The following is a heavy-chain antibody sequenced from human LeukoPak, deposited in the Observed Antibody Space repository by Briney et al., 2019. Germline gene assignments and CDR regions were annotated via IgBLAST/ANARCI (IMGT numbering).Heavy chain of an antibody. V-gene: IGHV3-30*03. D-gene: IGHD3-10*01. CDR3: ARPLISSGSYLIY. CDR1: GFTFSSYG. Sequence: PGRSLRLSCAASGFTFSSYGIHWVRQAPGKGLEWVAVISNDGSKKYYADSVKGRFTISRDNSENTVYLQMNSLRVEDTAVYYCARPLISSGSYLIYWGQGTLVTVSS. J-gene: IGHJ4*02. CDR2: ISNDGSKK.